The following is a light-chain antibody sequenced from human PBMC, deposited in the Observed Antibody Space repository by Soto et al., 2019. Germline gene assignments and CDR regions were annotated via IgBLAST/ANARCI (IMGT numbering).Light chain of an antibody. J-gene: IGLJ3*02. CDR1: SGSIASNY. Sequence: NFMLTQPHSVSESPGKTVTISCTRSSGSIASNYVQWYQQRPGSAPTTVIYEDNQRPSGVPDRFSGSNDSSSNSASLTISGLKTEDEADYYCQSYDSSNLWVFGGGTKVTVL. V-gene: IGLV6-57*03. CDR3: QSYDSSNLWV. CDR2: EDN.